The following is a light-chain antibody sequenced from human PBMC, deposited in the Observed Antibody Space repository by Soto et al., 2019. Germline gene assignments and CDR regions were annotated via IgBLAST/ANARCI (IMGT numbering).Light chain of an antibody. J-gene: IGLJ1*01. CDR1: SSDVGNYNL. CDR3: WSYAVGRTYV. V-gene: IGLV2-23*01. CDR2: EDT. Sequence: QSFLAQPASVSGSPGQSITIACTGSSSDVGNYNLVSWYQQHPGKAPKLMIYEDTKWPSGVSNRFSGSKSGNTAYLTISGLQAEDEADYYCWSYAVGRTYVFGTGTKSPS.